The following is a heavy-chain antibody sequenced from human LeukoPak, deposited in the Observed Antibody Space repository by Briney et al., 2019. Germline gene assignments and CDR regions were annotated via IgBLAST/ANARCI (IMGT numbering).Heavy chain of an antibody. CDR1: GFTFSNTW. J-gene: IGHJ4*02. CDR2: IKSKTDGGTI. Sequence: GGSLRLSCAASGFTFSNTWMSWVRQAPGKGLEWVGRIKSKTDGGTIDYAAPVKGRFTISRDDSKNTLYLQMNSLETEDTAVYYCTTGYGVVYYFDRWGQGTLVTVSS. V-gene: IGHV3-15*01. CDR3: TTGYGVVYYFDR. D-gene: IGHD3-3*01.